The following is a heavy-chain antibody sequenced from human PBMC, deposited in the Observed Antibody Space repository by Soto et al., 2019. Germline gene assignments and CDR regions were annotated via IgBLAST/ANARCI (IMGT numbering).Heavy chain of an antibody. CDR3: ATESWPRYSSGWSYNWFDP. Sequence: GASVKVSCKVSGYTLTELSMHWVRQAPGKGLEWMGGFDPEDGETIYAQKFQGRVTMTEDTSTDTAYMELSSLRSEDTAVYYCATESWPRYSSGWSYNWFDPWGQGTLVTAPQ. J-gene: IGHJ5*02. D-gene: IGHD6-19*01. CDR1: GYTLTELS. CDR2: FDPEDGET. V-gene: IGHV1-24*01.